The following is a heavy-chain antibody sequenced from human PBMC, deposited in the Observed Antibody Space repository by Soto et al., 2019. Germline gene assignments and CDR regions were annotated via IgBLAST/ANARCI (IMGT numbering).Heavy chain of an antibody. J-gene: IGHJ6*02. CDR2: IIPTFGRT. CDR1: GDTFSSYA. CDR3: ARDPLSSFAMDV. D-gene: IGHD3-10*02. V-gene: IGHV1-69*13. Sequence: SVKVSCKASGDTFSSYAISWVRQAPGKGLEWMGKIIPTFGRTNYAQKFQGRLTISADDSTSTAYMELTSLESEDTAVYYCARDPLSSFAMDVWGQGTTVTVPS.